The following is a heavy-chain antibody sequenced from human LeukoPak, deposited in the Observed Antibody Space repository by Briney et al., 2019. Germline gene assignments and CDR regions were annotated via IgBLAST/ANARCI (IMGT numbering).Heavy chain of an antibody. Sequence: GGSLRLSCAASGFTFSSYAMHWVRQAPGKGLEYVSAISSNGGSTYYANSVKGRFTISRDNSKNTLYLQMGSLRAEDMAVYYCAREGGYCSSTSCYHYFDYWAREPWSPSPQ. V-gene: IGHV3-64*01. D-gene: IGHD2-2*01. CDR3: AREGGYCSSTSCYHYFDY. J-gene: IGHJ4*02. CDR1: GFTFSSYA. CDR2: ISSNGGST.